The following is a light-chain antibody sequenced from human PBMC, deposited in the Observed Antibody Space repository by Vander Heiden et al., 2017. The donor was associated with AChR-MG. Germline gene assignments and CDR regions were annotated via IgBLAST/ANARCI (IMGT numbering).Light chain of an antibody. J-gene: IGKJ4*01. CDR2: DAS. V-gene: IGKV1-33*01. CDR1: QDISNY. CDR3: QQDDNLLT. Sequence: DIQMTQPPSSLSASVGDRVTITCQASQDISNYLNWYQQKPGKAPKLLIYDASKLETGVPSRFSGRGSGTDFTFTISSLQPEDIATYYCQQDDNLLTFGGGTKVEIK.